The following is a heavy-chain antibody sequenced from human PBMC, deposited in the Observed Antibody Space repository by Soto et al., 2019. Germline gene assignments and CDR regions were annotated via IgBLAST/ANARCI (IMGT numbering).Heavy chain of an antibody. CDR2: ISWNSGSI. V-gene: IGHV3-9*01. J-gene: IGHJ3*02. D-gene: IGHD2-2*01. Sequence: GGSLRLFCAASGFTFDDYAMHWVRQAPGKGLEWVSGISWNSGSIGYADSVKGRFTISRDNAKNSLYLQMNSLRAEDTALYYCAKDTDIVVVPAAFDIWGQGTMVTVSS. CDR3: AKDTDIVVVPAAFDI. CDR1: GFTFDDYA.